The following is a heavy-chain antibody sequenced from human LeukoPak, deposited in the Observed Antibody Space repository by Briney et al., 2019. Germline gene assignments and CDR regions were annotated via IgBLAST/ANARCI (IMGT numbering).Heavy chain of an antibody. V-gene: IGHV4-61*02. D-gene: IGHD2-15*01. CDR1: GGSISSGSYY. Sequence: SSETLSLTCTVSGGSISSGSYYWSWIRQPAGKGLEWIGRIYTSGSTNYNPSLKSRVTISVDTSKNQFSLKLSSVTAADTAVYYCASFYCSGGSCYQYYYYYYMDVWGKGTTVTISS. J-gene: IGHJ6*03. CDR2: IYTSGST. CDR3: ASFYCSGGSCYQYYYYYYMDV.